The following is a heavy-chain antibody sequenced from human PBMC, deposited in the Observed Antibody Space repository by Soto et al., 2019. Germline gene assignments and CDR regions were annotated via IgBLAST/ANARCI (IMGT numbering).Heavy chain of an antibody. V-gene: IGHV4-30-2*01. CDR2: IYHSGST. CDR3: PRGGGVTATGDDY. Sequence: QLQLQESGSGLVKPSQTLSLTCAVSGGSINTATHSWSWIRQPPGKGLEWIGYIYHSGSTYYNPSAKGGVTIAIDQSNNRFSLRLSSVPAADTAVYYCPRGGGVTATGDDYWGQGILVTVSS. J-gene: IGHJ4*02. CDR1: GGSINTATHS. D-gene: IGHD2-15*01.